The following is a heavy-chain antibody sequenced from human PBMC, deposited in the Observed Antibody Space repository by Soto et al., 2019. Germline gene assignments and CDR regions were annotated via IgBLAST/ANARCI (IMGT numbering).Heavy chain of an antibody. Sequence: EVQLVEAGGGLVQPGGSLRLSCEVSGFTFSSYWMHWVRQAPGKGLVWVSRINSDGSTITYADAVEGRFTISRDNAKNTLYLQVNSLRAEDTAVYYCARVGTGNWYFDLWGRGTLVTVSS. CDR2: INSDGSTI. J-gene: IGHJ2*01. CDR3: ARVGTGNWYFDL. V-gene: IGHV3-74*01. CDR1: GFTFSSYW. D-gene: IGHD1-1*01.